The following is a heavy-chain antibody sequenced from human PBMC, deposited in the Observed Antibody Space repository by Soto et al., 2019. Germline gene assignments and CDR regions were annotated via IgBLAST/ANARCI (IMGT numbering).Heavy chain of an antibody. J-gene: IGHJ4*02. Sequence: SETLSLTCTVSGGSISSYYWSWIRQPPGKGLEWIGYIYYSGSTNYNPSLKSRVTISVDTSKNQFSLKLSSVTAADTAVYYCARMSSSWHPVDYWGQGTLVTVSS. CDR1: GGSISSYY. D-gene: IGHD6-13*01. V-gene: IGHV4-59*01. CDR3: ARMSSSWHPVDY. CDR2: IYYSGST.